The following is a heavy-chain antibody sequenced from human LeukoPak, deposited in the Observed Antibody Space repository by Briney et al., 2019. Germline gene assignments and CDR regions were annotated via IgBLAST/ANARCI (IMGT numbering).Heavy chain of an antibody. J-gene: IGHJ5*01. D-gene: IGHD2-8*02. CDR1: GFALKSYS. CDR3: ARVAVSGPTGWFDS. V-gene: IGHV3-21*01. Sequence: GGSLRLSCAGSGFALKSYSLTWVRQAPGKGLEWVSSISSTSAYIHYADSVKGRFTISRDNVDNVVYLEMNSLGAEDTATYYCARVAVSGPTGWFDSWGQGTLVIVTS. CDR2: ISSTSAYI.